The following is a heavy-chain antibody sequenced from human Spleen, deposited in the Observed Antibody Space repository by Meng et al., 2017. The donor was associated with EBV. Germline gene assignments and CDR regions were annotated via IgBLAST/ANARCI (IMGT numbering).Heavy chain of an antibody. V-gene: IGHV4-61*01. CDR2: IYYSGST. D-gene: IGHD5-18*01. Sequence: VRLPVSWPGLVKPSETLSLTCTVSCCSVSSGNYSWSWIRQPPGKLLEWIGYIYYSGSTTYNPSLKSRVTISVDTSKNQFSLKLSSVTAADTAVYYCARAIISSYGGVGFDYWGQGTLVTVSS. J-gene: IGHJ4*02. CDR3: ARAIISSYGGVGFDY. CDR1: CCSVSSGNYS.